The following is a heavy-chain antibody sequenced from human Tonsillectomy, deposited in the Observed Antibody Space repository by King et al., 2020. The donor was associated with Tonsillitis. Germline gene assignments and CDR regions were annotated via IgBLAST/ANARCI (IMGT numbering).Heavy chain of an antibody. D-gene: IGHD1-26*01. V-gene: IGHV5-51*01. CDR1: GYTFTNYW. J-gene: IGHJ3*02. CDR2: IYPGDSDT. Sequence: QLVQSGAEVKKPGESLKISCKGFGYTFTNYWIGWVRQMPGKGLEWMGIIYPGDSDTRYNPSFQVQGTISDDKSINTVYLQWSSLKASDTAMYYCARFGTTLLSPYDAFDIWGQGTMVTVSS. CDR3: ARFGTTLLSPYDAFDI.